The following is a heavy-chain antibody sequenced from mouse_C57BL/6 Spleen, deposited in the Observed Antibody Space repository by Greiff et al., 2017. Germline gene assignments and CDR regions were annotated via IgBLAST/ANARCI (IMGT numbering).Heavy chain of an antibody. V-gene: IGHV5-6*01. CDR1: GFTFSSYG. CDR2: ISSGGSYT. Sequence: EVMLVESGGDLVKPGGSLKLSCAASGFTFSSYGMSWVRQTPDKRLEWVATISSGGSYTYYPDSVKGRFTISRDNAKNTLYLQMSSLKSEDTAMYYCARSSGDKGYYFDYWGQGTTLTVSS. D-gene: IGHD3-2*01. CDR3: ARSSGDKGYYFDY. J-gene: IGHJ2*01.